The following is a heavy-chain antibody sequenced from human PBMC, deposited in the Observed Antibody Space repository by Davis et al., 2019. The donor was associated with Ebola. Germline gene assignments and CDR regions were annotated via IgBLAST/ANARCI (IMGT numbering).Heavy chain of an antibody. V-gene: IGHV4-34*01. CDR1: GGSFSGYY. CDR3: ASGPVTAATMFDY. D-gene: IGHD2-2*01. CDR2: INHSGST. J-gene: IGHJ4*02. Sequence: PSETLSLTCAVYGGSFSGYYWSWIRQPPGKGLEWIGEINHSGSTNYNPSLKSRVTISVDTSKNQFSLKLSSVTAADTAVYYCASGPVTAATMFDYWGQGTLVTVSS.